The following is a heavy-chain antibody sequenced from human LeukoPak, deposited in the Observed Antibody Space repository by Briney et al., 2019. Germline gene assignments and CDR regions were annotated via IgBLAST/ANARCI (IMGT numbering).Heavy chain of an antibody. Sequence: PGGSLRLFCAASGFTLRSYEMNWVRQAPGKGLEWVSYVSSSGGAMLYADSVKGRFTISRDNAKNSLSLQMNSLRAEDTAVYYCARDLYGSGGDAFDIWGQGTMVTVSS. D-gene: IGHD3-10*01. CDR1: GFTLRSYE. CDR3: ARDLYGSGGDAFDI. J-gene: IGHJ3*02. V-gene: IGHV3-48*03. CDR2: VSSSGGAM.